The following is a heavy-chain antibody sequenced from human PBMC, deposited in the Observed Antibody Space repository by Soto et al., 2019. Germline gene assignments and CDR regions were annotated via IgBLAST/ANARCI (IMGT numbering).Heavy chain of an antibody. Sequence: PWGSLRLSCAASGFTFSSYAMHWVRQAPGKGLEWVAVISYDGSNKYYADSVKGRFTISRDNSKNTLYLQMNSLRAEDTAVYYCARVRTTVSTQNYYYYGMDVWGQGTTVTVSS. D-gene: IGHD4-17*01. V-gene: IGHV3-30-3*01. J-gene: IGHJ6*02. CDR2: ISYDGSNK. CDR3: ARVRTTVSTQNYYYYGMDV. CDR1: GFTFSSYA.